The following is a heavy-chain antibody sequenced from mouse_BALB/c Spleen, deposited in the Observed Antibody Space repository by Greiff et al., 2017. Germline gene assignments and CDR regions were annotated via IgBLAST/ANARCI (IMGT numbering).Heavy chain of an antibody. Sequence: QVQLQQSGAELMTPGASVKISCKATGYTFSSYWIEWVKQRPGHGLEWIGEILPGSGSTNYNEKFKGKATFTADTSSNTAYMQLSSLTSEDSAVYYCARWDYGYGWYFDVWGAGTTVTVSS. D-gene: IGHD1-2*01. J-gene: IGHJ1*01. CDR3: ARWDYGYGWYFDV. V-gene: IGHV1-9*01. CDR1: GYTFSSYW. CDR2: ILPGSGST.